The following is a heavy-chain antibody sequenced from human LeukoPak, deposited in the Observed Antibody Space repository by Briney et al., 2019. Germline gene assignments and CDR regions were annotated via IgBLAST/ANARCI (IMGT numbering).Heavy chain of an antibody. V-gene: IGHV3-64D*06. CDR1: GFTFSSYA. J-gene: IGHJ4*02. CDR2: ISSNGGST. Sequence: GGSLRLSCSASGFTFSSYAMHWVRQAPGKGPEYVSAISSNGGSTYYADSVKGRFTISRDNSKNTLYLQMSSLRAEDTAVYYCVKSNYARHYWGQGTLVTVSS. CDR3: VKSNYARHY. D-gene: IGHD4/OR15-4a*01.